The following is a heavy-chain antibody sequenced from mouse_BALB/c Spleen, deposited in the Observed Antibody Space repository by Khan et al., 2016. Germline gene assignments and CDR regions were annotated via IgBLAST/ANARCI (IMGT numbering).Heavy chain of an antibody. D-gene: IGHD2-4*01. J-gene: IGHJ4*01. CDR2: ISCYNGAT. CDR1: GYSFTGYY. Sequence: LVKTGASVKISCKASGYSFTGYYIHWVKQSHGEGLEWIGYISCYNGATNYNQKFRGKATFTVDTSSSTAYMQFNSLTSEDSAVXYSARGDYDGYYAMDYWGQGTSVTVSS. V-gene: IGHV1S34*01. CDR3: ARGDYDGYYAMDY.